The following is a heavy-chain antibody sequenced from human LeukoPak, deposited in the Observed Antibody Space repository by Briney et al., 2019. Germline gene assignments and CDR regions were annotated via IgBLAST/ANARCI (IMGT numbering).Heavy chain of an antibody. CDR2: ISFDERNI. CDR3: AKDSGYANAFDI. CDR1: GFTFSSYL. D-gene: IGHD5-12*01. J-gene: IGHJ3*02. V-gene: IGHV3-30*18. Sequence: PGGSLRLSCAASGFTFSSYLMHWVRQAPGKGLEWVAVISFDERNIFYGDSVKGRFTISRDNSKNTLYLQMHSLRPEDTSVYYCAKDSGYANAFDIWGQGTMVTVSS.